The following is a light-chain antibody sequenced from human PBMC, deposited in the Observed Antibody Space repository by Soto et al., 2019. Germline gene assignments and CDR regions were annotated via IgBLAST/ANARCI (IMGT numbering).Light chain of an antibody. J-gene: IGLJ2*01. Sequence: QSALTQPASVSGSPGQSITISCTGSSSDVGSYKFVSWYQQQLGKAPKLLIYDVNKRPSGVPPRFSGSKSANTASLTISGLQAADEADYYCNSYAGGLVLFGGGTKLTVL. V-gene: IGLV2-14*02. CDR1: SSDVGSYKF. CDR2: DVN. CDR3: NSYAGGLVL.